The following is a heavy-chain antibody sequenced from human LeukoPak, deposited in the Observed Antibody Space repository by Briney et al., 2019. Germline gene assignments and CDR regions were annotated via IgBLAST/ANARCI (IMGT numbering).Heavy chain of an antibody. CDR2: IYYSGST. J-gene: IGHJ4*02. D-gene: IGHD2-15*01. V-gene: IGHV4-31*03. Sequence: SQTLSLTCTVSGGSISSGGYYWSWIRQHPGKGLEWIGYIYYSGSTYYNPSLKSRVTISVDTSKNQFSLKLSSVAAADTAVYYCARGEVGVVAATYFDYWGQGTLVTVSS. CDR3: ARGEVGVVAATYFDY. CDR1: GGSISSGGYY.